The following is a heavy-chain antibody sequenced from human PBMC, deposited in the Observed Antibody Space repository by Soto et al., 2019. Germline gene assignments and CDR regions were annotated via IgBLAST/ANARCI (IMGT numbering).Heavy chain of an antibody. J-gene: IGHJ5*02. Sequence: QVQLQESGPGLVKPSQTLSLTCTVSGGSISSGGYYWNWIRQHPGKGLEWIGYSYYSGSTYYNPSLKRRVTTSVDTSTNQYSLKLSSVTAADTAVYYCARSVFPWGQGTLVTVSS. CDR1: GGSISSGGYY. V-gene: IGHV4-31*03. CDR3: ARSVFP. CDR2: SYYSGST.